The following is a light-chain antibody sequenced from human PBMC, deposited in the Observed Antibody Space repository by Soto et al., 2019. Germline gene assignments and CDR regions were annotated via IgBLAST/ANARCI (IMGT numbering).Light chain of an antibody. CDR2: DVS. V-gene: IGLV2-14*01. Sequence: QSALTQPASVSGSPGQSITISCTGTSSDVGGYNYVSWYQQHPGKAPKLMIFDVSNRPSGVSNRFSGSKSDNTASLTISGLQAEDEADYYCSSYTTSNTPLFVFGTGTKLTVL. J-gene: IGLJ1*01. CDR3: SSYTTSNTPLFV. CDR1: SSDVGGYNY.